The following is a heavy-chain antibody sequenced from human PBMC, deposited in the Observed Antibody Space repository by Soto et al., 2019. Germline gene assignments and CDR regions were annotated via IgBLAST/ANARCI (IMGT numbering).Heavy chain of an antibody. CDR1: GFTFTSSA. V-gene: IGHV1-58*01. Sequence: QMQLVQSGPEVKKPGTSVKVSCKASGFTFTSSAVQWVRQARGQRLEWIGWIVVGSGNTNYAQKFQERVPITRDMSTSTAYMELSSLRSEDTAVYYCARSGGYQLLLTYYFDYWGQGTLVTVSS. J-gene: IGHJ4*02. D-gene: IGHD2-2*01. CDR3: ARSGGYQLLLTYYFDY. CDR2: IVVGSGNT.